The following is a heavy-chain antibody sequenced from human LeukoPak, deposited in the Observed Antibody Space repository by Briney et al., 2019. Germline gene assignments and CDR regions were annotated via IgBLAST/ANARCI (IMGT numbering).Heavy chain of an antibody. Sequence: GGSLRLSCTASGFTFGDYAMSWVRQAPGKGLEWVGFIRSKAYGGTTEYAASVKGRFTISRDDSKSIAYLQMNSLKTEDTAVYYCTRADYYDSSAHGGFDYWGQGTLVTVSS. D-gene: IGHD3-22*01. CDR3: TRADYYDSSAHGGFDY. CDR1: GFTFGDYA. J-gene: IGHJ4*02. V-gene: IGHV3-49*04. CDR2: IRSKAYGGTT.